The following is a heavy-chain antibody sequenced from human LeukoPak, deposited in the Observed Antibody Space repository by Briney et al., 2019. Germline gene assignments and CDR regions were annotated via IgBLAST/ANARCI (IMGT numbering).Heavy chain of an antibody. V-gene: IGHV1-69*05. CDR3: ARALSSGYYSGPGY. J-gene: IGHJ4*02. CDR2: IIPIFGTA. D-gene: IGHD3-22*01. Sequence: ASVKVSCKASGGTFSSYAISWVRLAPGQGLEWMGGIIPIFGTANYAQKFQGRVTITTDESTSTAYMELSSLRSEDTAVYYCARALSSGYYSGPGYWGQGTLVTVSS. CDR1: GGTFSSYA.